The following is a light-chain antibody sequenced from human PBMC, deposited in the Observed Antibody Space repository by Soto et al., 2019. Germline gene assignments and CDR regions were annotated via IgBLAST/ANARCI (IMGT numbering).Light chain of an antibody. CDR1: QGISSY. V-gene: IGKV1-8*01. J-gene: IGKJ5*01. CDR2: AAS. CDR3: QQSYSTPDT. Sequence: AIRMTQSPSSLSASTGDRVTITCRASQGISSYLAWYQQKPGKAPKLLIYAASTLQSGVPSRFSGSGSGTDFTLTISSLQPEDFATYYCQQSYSTPDTCGQGTRREIK.